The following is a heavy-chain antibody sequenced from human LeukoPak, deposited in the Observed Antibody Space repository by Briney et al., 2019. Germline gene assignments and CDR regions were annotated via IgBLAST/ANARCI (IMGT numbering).Heavy chain of an antibody. D-gene: IGHD3-10*01. J-gene: IGHJ6*03. CDR3: ATCYGSGRSSYYYYYMDV. CDR1: GFTFSSYA. Sequence: PGRSLRLSCAASGFTFSSYAMHWVRQAPGKGLEWVAVISYDGSNKYYADSVKGRFTISRDNSKNTLYLQMNSLRAEDTAVYYCATCYGSGRSSYYYYYMDVWGKGTTVTVSS. V-gene: IGHV3-30*04. CDR2: ISYDGSNK.